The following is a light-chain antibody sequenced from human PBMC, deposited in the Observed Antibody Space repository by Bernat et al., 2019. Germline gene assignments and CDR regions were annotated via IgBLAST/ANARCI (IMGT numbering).Light chain of an antibody. CDR3: QHLNNFPIT. J-gene: IGKJ5*01. V-gene: IGKV1-9*01. Sequence: DIQLTQSPPFLSASVGDRVTITCRARQVIGIYLDWYQQKPGKAPKLLIYGASTLQTGVPSRFSGSGSGTEFTLTINNLQPEDFATFYCQHLNNFPITFGQGTRLEIK. CDR1: QVIGIY. CDR2: GAS.